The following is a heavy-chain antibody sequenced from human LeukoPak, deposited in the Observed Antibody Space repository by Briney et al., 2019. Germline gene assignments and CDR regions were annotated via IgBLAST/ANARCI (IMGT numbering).Heavy chain of an antibody. J-gene: IGHJ4*02. V-gene: IGHV1-69*05. Sequence: SSVKVSCKASRGTFSSYAISWVRQAPGQGLEWLGRIIPIFGTANYAQKIQGRVTITTGESTSTAYMKLSSLRYEDTAVYYCARAASSSWYNPYYFDYWGQGTLVTVSS. CDR1: RGTFSSYA. D-gene: IGHD6-13*01. CDR2: IIPIFGTA. CDR3: ARAASSSWYNPYYFDY.